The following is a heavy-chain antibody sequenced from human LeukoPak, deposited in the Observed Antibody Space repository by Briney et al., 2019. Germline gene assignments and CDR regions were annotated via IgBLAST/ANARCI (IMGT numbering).Heavy chain of an antibody. Sequence: GGSLRLSCEVSGFTVGNNYMNWVRQAPGKGLEWVSLIFSHGETSYADSVKGRFTISRDNSKNTLYLQMNGLRVEDTAVYYCARDPPAVSINTYAWGQGTLVTVSS. V-gene: IGHV3-66*01. CDR3: ARDPPAVSINTYA. D-gene: IGHD2-8*01. CDR2: IFSHGET. J-gene: IGHJ4*02. CDR1: GFTVGNNY.